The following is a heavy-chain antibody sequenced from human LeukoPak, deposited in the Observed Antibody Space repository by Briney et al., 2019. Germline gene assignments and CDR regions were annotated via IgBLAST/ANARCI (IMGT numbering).Heavy chain of an antibody. CDR2: INCDGSST. D-gene: IGHD5-24*01. CDR1: GFTFSSYW. Sequence: GGSLRLSCAASGFTFSSYWMHWVRQAPGKGLVWVSLINCDGSSTNYADSVKGRFTISGDNAKSTLYLQMNSLRAEDTAVYYCARGGDGSNIYWYFDLWGRGTLVTVSS. CDR3: ARGGDGSNIYWYFDL. V-gene: IGHV3-74*01. J-gene: IGHJ2*01.